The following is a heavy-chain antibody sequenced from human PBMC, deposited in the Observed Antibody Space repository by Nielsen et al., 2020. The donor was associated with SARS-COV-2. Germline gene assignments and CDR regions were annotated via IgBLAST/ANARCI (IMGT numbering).Heavy chain of an antibody. D-gene: IGHD2-15*01. V-gene: IGHV4-31*03. J-gene: IGHJ3*01. CDR3: VRLGALGGFDV. CDR2: IFYSGTT. CDR1: GGSISDGSVY. Sequence: SETLSLTCSVSGGSISDGSVYWSWIRQQPGKGLEWIGDIFYSGTTYYNPSFERRLTMSVDTSKNQYSLRLTSVTGADTAVYYCVRLGALGGFDVWGQGKLVTVSS.